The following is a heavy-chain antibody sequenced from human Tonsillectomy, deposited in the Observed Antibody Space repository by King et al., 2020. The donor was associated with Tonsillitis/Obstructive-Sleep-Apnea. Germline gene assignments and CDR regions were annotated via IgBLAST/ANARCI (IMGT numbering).Heavy chain of an antibody. D-gene: IGHD1-1*01. V-gene: IGHV3-74*01. CDR3: ARDYGELEAHFDY. J-gene: IGHJ4*02. CDR2: INSDGSST. Sequence: VQLVESGGGLVQPGGSLRLSCAASGFTFSSYWMHWVRQAPWKGLVWVSCINSDGSSTSYADSVKGRFTISRDNAKNTLYLQMNSLRAEDTAVYYCARDYGELEAHFDYWGQGTLVTVSS. CDR1: GFTFSSYW.